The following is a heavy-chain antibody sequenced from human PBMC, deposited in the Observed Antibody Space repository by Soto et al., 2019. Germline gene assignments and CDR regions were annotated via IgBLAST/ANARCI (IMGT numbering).Heavy chain of an antibody. J-gene: IGHJ4*02. Sequence: GASVKVSCKASGYTFSGFYMHWVRQAPGQGIEWMGGINPNSGGTKSAEKFQGRVTMTRDTSISTAYMELSRLTSVDTAVYYCASAAGTGTAGLDFWGQGTQVTVSS. D-gene: IGHD6-13*01. CDR2: INPNSGGT. CDR1: GYTFSGFY. V-gene: IGHV1-2*02. CDR3: ASAAGTGTAGLDF.